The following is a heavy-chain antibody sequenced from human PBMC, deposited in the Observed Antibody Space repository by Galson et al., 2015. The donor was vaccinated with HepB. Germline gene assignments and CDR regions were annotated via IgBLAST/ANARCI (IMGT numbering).Heavy chain of an antibody. Sequence: ETLSLTCTVSGGSISSTNYYWGWIRQPPGKGLEWIGSIYYSGSTYYNPSLESRVTISVDTSKNQFSLKLSSVTAADTAVYYCTSLRFLEWSTRGWFDPWGQGTLVTVSS. J-gene: IGHJ5*02. V-gene: IGHV4-39*01. D-gene: IGHD3-3*01. CDR1: GGSISSTNYY. CDR3: TSLRFLEWSTRGWFDP. CDR2: IYYSGST.